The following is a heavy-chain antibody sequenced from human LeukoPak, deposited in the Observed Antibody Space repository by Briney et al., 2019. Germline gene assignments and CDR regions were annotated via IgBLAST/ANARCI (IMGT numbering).Heavy chain of an antibody. V-gene: IGHV3-49*04. J-gene: IGHJ3*01. Sequence: GRSLRLSCTASGFTFGDYAMTWVRQAPGKGLEWVGFIRSKIYGGTPEYAASVKGRFTVSRNDSKNTLYLQMNSLNTEDTAVYYCTTQLDGDYYAFDVWGQGTLVTVSS. CDR1: GFTFGDYA. CDR3: TTQLDGDYYAFDV. D-gene: IGHD4-17*01. CDR2: IRSKIYGGTP.